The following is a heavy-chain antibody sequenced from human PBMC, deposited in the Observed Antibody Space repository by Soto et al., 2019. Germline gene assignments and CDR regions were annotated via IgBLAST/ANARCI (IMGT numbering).Heavy chain of an antibody. CDR1: GYTLTELS. J-gene: IGHJ3*02. CDR2: FDPEDGET. CDR3: AADCSGGSCYYGAFDI. Sequence: QVQLVQSGAEVKKPGASVKVSCKVSGYTLTELSMHWVRQAPGKGLEWMGGFDPEDGETIYAQKFQGRVTMTEDTSTDTRYMELSSLRSEDTAGYYCAADCSGGSCYYGAFDIWGQGTMVTVSS. V-gene: IGHV1-24*01. D-gene: IGHD2-15*01.